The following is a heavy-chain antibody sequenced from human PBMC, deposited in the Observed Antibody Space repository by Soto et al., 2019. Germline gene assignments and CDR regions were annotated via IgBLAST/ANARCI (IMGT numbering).Heavy chain of an antibody. D-gene: IGHD6-13*01. CDR1: GFTFSNYW. J-gene: IGHJ4*02. CDR2: IKHDGSAK. CDR3: VSDFAGTGGY. Sequence: EVQLVESGGGLVQTGGSLRLSCVVSGFTFSNYWMSWVRQAPGKGLEWVANIKHDGSAKYYVDSVKGRFTISRDNAKNSRYLQRKSLSEGDTGRYCRVSDFAGTGGYWGQGTLVTVS. V-gene: IGHV3-7*01.